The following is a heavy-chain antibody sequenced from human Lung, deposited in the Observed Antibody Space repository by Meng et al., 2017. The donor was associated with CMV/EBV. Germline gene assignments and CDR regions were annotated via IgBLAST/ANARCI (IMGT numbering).Heavy chain of an antibody. Sequence: SXTLSLXCTVSGGSMGRGTYHWAWIRQPPGKGLEWIGSIYYSGTTYYNPSLKSRVTISGDTSKNQFYLSLHSLTAADTAVYYCALTMDNWFDPWGQGAPVTVSS. D-gene: IGHD3-10*01. CDR1: GGSMGRGTYH. V-gene: IGHV4-39*07. J-gene: IGHJ5*02. CDR3: ALTMDNWFDP. CDR2: IYYSGTT.